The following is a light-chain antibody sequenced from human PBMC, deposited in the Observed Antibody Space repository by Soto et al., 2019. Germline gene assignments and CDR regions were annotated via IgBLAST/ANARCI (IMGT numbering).Light chain of an antibody. CDR2: STS. J-gene: IGKJ1*01. CDR3: QQYDRYSGT. V-gene: IGKV3-15*01. Sequence: DIVMTQSPATLSVSLGERATITCRASQTVIRRLAWYQQKPGQAPKLLIYSTSSRDSGIPFRFSGSGSGTEFTLTISGLQSDDFAAYYCQQYDRYSGTFGQGTKVDIK. CDR1: QTVIRR.